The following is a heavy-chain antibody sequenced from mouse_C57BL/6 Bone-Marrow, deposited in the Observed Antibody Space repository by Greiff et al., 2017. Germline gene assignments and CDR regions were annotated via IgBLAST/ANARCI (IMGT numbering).Heavy chain of an antibody. CDR3: AGDRRKWLLWAMDY. CDR1: GFTFSSYA. D-gene: IGHD2-3*01. V-gene: IGHV5-4*01. Sequence: EVKVVESGGGLVKPGGSLKLSCAASGFTFSSYAMSWVRQTPEKRLEWVATLSDGGSYTYYPDNVKGRFTISRDNAKNNLYLQMSHLKSEDTAMYYCAGDRRKWLLWAMDYWGQGTSVTVSS. CDR2: LSDGGSYT. J-gene: IGHJ4*01.